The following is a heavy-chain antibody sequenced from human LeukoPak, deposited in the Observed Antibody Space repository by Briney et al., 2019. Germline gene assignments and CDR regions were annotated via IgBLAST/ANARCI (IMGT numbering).Heavy chain of an antibody. CDR2: ISGSGGST. J-gene: IGHJ4*02. Sequence: PGGSLRLSCAASGFTFSSYAMSWVRQAPGKGLEWVSAISGSGGSTYYADSVKGRFTISRGNSKNTLYLQMNSLRAEDTAVYYCAKVGLPVTTILDYFDYWGQGTLVTVSS. CDR3: AKVGLPVTTILDYFDY. D-gene: IGHD4-11*01. CDR1: GFTFSSYA. V-gene: IGHV3-23*01.